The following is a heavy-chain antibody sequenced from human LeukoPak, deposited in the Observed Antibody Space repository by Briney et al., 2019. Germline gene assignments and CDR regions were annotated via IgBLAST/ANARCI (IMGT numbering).Heavy chain of an antibody. Sequence: GGALRLSCAASGFTFSSYWMHWVRHAPGKGLVWVSRISSDGSSTNYADSVKGRFTISRDNAKNTLYLQMNSLRAEDTAVYYCARDFCGSTSCYPDYWGQGTLVTVSS. CDR3: ARDFCGSTSCYPDY. V-gene: IGHV3-74*01. CDR1: GFTFSSYW. CDR2: ISSDGSST. D-gene: IGHD2-2*01. J-gene: IGHJ4*02.